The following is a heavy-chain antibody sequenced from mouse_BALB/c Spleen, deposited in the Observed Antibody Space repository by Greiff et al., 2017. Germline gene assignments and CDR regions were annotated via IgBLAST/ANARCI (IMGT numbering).Heavy chain of an antibody. CDR2: ISSGSSTI. CDR3: AREWDIYAMDY. D-gene: IGHD3-3*01. CDR1: GFTFSSFG. Sequence: EVQLVESGGGLVQPGGSRKLSCAASGFTFSSFGMHWVRQAPEKGLEWVAYISSGSSTIYYADTVKGRFTISRDNPKNTLFLQMTSLRSEDTAMYYCAREWDIYAMDYWGQGTSVTVSS. J-gene: IGHJ4*01. V-gene: IGHV5-17*02.